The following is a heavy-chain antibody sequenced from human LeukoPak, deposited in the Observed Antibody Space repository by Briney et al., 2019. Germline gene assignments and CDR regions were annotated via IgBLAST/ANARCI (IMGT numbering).Heavy chain of an antibody. J-gene: IGHJ3*02. D-gene: IGHD5-12*01. Sequence: SETLSLTCTVSGGSIRSSYYYWGWIRQPPGKGLEWIGSIYDSGSTYYNPSLESRVTISIDPSKNQFSLTLSSVTAADTAIYYCARPRYAGGIDAFYIWGPGTMVTVSS. CDR1: GGSIRSSYYY. CDR3: ARPRYAGGIDAFYI. CDR2: IYDSGST. V-gene: IGHV4-39*01.